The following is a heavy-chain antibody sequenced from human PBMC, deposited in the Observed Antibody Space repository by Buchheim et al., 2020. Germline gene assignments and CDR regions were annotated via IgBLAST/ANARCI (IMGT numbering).Heavy chain of an antibody. CDR2: ISYDGSNK. V-gene: IGHV3-30-3*01. CDR3: ARDFSVAGMSHYYGMDV. CDR1: GFTFSSYA. Sequence: QVQLVESGGGVVQPGRSLRLSCAASGFTFSSYAMHWVRQAPGKGLEWVAVISYDGSNKYYADSVKGRFTISRDNSKNTLYLQMNSLRAEDTAVYYCARDFSVAGMSHYYGMDVWGQGTT. J-gene: IGHJ6*02. D-gene: IGHD6-19*01.